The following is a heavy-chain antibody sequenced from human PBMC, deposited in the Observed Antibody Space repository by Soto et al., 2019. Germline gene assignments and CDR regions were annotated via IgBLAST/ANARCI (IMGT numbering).Heavy chain of an antibody. Sequence: GGSLRLSCAASGFTFRTYAMGWVRQAPGKGLEYVSSISGSGGDRYYADSVRGRFTISRDNSMNTLYLQINSLRAEDTAVYYCAKEGQMKVSTTLDHWGLGTLVTVSS. D-gene: IGHD1-20*01. CDR2: ISGSGGDR. CDR3: AKEGQMKVSTTLDH. CDR1: GFTFRTYA. V-gene: IGHV3-23*01. J-gene: IGHJ4*02.